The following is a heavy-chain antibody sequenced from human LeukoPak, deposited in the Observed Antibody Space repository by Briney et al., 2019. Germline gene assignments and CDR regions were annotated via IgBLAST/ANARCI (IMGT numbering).Heavy chain of an antibody. V-gene: IGHV4-34*01. D-gene: IGHD3-3*01. J-gene: IGHJ5*02. CDR1: GASISDYY. Sequence: PSETLSLTCNVSGASISDYYWSWIRQSAGQGLEWIGEINHSGSTNYNPSLKSRVTISVDTSKNQFSLKLSSVTAADTAVYCCAPDFWSGNNWFDPWGQGTLVTVSS. CDR2: INHSGST. CDR3: APDFWSGNNWFDP.